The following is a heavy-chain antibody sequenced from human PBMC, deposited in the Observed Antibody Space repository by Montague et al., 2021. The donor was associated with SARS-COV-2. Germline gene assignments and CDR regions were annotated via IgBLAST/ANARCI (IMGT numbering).Heavy chain of an antibody. CDR2: ISSSSSYI. CDR1: GFTFSSYS. D-gene: IGHD6-13*01. J-gene: IGHJ6*02. CDR3: ARDQQLVLGYYYGMDA. V-gene: IGHV3-21*01. Sequence: SLRLSCAASGFTFSSYSMNWVRQAPGKGLEWVSSISSSSSYIYYADSVKGRFTISRDNAKSSLYLQMNSLRAEDTAVYYCARDQQLVLGYYYGMDAWGQGTTVTVSS.